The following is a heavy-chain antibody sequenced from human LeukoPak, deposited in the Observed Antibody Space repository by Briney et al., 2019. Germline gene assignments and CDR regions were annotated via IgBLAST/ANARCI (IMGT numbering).Heavy chain of an antibody. CDR1: GGTFSSYA. Sequence: SVKVSCKASGGTFSSYAISWVRQAPGQGLEWMGGIIPIFGTANYAQKFQGRVTITTDESTSTAYMELSSLRSEDTAVYYCARGSSGYYQMGDYWGQGTLVTVSS. D-gene: IGHD3-22*01. V-gene: IGHV1-69*05. CDR3: ARGSSGYYQMGDY. J-gene: IGHJ4*02. CDR2: IIPIFGTA.